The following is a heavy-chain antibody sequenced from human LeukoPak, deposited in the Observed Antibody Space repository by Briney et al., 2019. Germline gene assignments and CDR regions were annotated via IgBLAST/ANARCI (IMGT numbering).Heavy chain of an antibody. V-gene: IGHV1-2*02. CDR1: GYTFTTYA. CDR3: ARDDQYDN. CDR2: INPNSGGT. J-gene: IGHJ4*02. Sequence: ASVKVSCKASGYTFTTYAMNWVRQAPGQGLEWMGWINPNSGGTNYAQKFQGRVTMTRDTSISTAYMELSRLRSDDTAVYYCARDDQYDNWGEGTLVTVSS.